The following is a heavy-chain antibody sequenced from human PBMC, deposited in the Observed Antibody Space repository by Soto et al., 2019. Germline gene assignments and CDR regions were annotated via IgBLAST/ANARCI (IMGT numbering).Heavy chain of an antibody. CDR2: ISGSAGST. CDR3: GKEISSAYFPLDS. CDR1: GFTFNDYA. Sequence: GGSLRLSCAASGFTFNDYAVTWVRQAPGKGLEWVSTISGSAGSTYYTDSVKGRFTISRDNSRNTVYLQMNSLRAEDTAVYYCGKEISSAYFPLDSWGQGTLV. J-gene: IGHJ4*02. V-gene: IGHV3-23*01. D-gene: IGHD6-19*01.